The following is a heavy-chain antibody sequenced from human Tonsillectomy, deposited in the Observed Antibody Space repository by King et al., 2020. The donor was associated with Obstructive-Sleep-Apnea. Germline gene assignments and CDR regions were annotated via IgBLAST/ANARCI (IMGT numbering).Heavy chain of an antibody. D-gene: IGHD5-18*01. CDR1: GFTFSNYW. CDR3: ARDCDRYSSGHVAFDI. CDR2: INSDGSST. Sequence: VQLVESGGGLVQPGGSLRLSCAASGFTFSNYWMHWVRQGPGKGLVWVSRINSDGSSTIYADSVTGRFTISRDNAKNTLYLQMNSLRAEDTAVYYCARDCDRYSSGHVAFDIWGQGTMVTLSS. V-gene: IGHV3-74*01. J-gene: IGHJ3*02.